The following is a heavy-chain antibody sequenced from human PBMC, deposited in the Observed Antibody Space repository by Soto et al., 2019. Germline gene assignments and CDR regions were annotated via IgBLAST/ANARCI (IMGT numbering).Heavy chain of an antibody. J-gene: IGHJ4*02. D-gene: IGHD5-12*01. CDR1: GFSLSNARMG. Sequence: QVTLKESGPVLVNPTETLTLTCTVSGFSLSNARMGVSWIRQPPGKALEWLAHIFSNDEKSYSTSLKSRLTSSKDTSKSQVVLTMTNMDPVDTATYYCARIQAEYSGYDYFDYWGQGTLVTVSS. CDR2: IFSNDEK. CDR3: ARIQAEYSGYDYFDY. V-gene: IGHV2-26*01.